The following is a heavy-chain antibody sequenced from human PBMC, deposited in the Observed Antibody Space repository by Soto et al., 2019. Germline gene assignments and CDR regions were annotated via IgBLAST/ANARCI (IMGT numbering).Heavy chain of an antibody. CDR3: ERDQRDYGSGYYYSDS. Sequence: ASVKFSFRASGYNCISYGISWLRQAPWQGLEWVGWMSAFTGKADYAQIFQDRVTMTTDTSTSAADMELRSLRSDDTAVYYCERDQRDYGSGYYYSDSWGQGTLVTVSS. J-gene: IGHJ1*01. CDR2: MSAFTGKA. D-gene: IGHD4-17*01. CDR1: GYNCISYG. V-gene: IGHV1-18*04.